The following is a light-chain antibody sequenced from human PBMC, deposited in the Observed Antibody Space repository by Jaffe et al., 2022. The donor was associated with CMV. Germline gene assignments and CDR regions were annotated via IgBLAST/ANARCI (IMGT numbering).Light chain of an antibody. J-gene: IGLJ1*01. Sequence: QSALTQPASVSGSPGQSITISCTGTSSDVGAYNYVSWYQQHPGKAPQLMIYDVTNRPSGVSNRFSGSKSANTASLTISGLLADDEADYYCTSYTGSSTPYVFGTGTKVTVL. V-gene: IGLV2-14*03. CDR3: TSYTGSSTPYV. CDR2: DVT. CDR1: SSDVGAYNY.